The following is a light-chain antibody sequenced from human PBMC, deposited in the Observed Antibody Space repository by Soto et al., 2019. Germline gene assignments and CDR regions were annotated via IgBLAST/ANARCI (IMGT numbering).Light chain of an antibody. CDR2: EVS. CDR1: SSDVGGYNY. J-gene: IGLJ1*01. V-gene: IGLV2-8*01. Sequence: QSVLTQPPSASGSPGQSVTISCTGTSSDVGGYNYVSWYQQHPGKAPKLMIYEVSKRPSGVPDRFSGSKSGNTASLTVSGLQAEDEADYYCSSYAGNSNYVFGTGTKLTV. CDR3: SSYAGNSNYV.